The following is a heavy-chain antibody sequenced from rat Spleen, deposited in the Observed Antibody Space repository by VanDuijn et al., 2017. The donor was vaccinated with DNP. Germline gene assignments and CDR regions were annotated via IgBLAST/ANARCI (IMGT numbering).Heavy chain of an antibody. J-gene: IGHJ2*01. CDR1: GFNFNDYW. V-gene: IGHV4-2*01. Sequence: EVKLVESGGGLVQPGRSLKLSCAASGFNFNDYWMAWVRQAPGKGLEWIGEINKDSNTINYTPSLKAKFSISRDNAQNTLYLQMSKLGSGDTATYYCARTTEGIVSYWGQGVMVTVSS. CDR3: ARTTEGIVSY. CDR2: INKDSNTI. D-gene: IGHD1-11*01.